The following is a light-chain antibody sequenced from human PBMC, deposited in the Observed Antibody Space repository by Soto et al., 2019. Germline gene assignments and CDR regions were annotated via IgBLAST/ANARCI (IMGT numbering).Light chain of an antibody. J-gene: IGKJ4*01. CDR1: QSVNNY. CDR2: DAS. V-gene: IGKV3-11*01. CDR3: HQRSNWPLT. Sequence: EIVLTQSPATLSLSPGERATLSCRASQSVNNYLAWYQQKPGQAPRLLIYDASSRATDIPARFSGSGSGTDFTLTISSREPEDFATYYCHQRSNWPLTFGGGTKVEIK.